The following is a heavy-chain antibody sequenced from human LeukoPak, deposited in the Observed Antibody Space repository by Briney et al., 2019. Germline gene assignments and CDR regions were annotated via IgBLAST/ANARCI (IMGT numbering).Heavy chain of an antibody. CDR1: GFTFSSYE. CDR2: ISISGSSI. Sequence: GGSLRLSCSASGFTFSSYEMNWVRQAPGKGLEWVSYISISGSSIYYADSVKGRFTISRDNAKNSLYLQMNSLRAEDTAVYYCARAALRTPYTNSWFDNGFDYWGQGTLVTVSS. J-gene: IGHJ4*02. D-gene: IGHD6-13*01. V-gene: IGHV3-48*03. CDR3: ARAALRTPYTNSWFDNGFDY.